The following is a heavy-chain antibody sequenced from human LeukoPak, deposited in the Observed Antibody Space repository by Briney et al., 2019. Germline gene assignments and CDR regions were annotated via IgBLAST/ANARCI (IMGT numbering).Heavy chain of an antibody. Sequence: ASETLSLTCTVSGGSISSGDYYWSWIRQPPGKGLEWIAYMYYSGSTYYNPSLKSRVTMSADASKNQLSLKLSSVTAADTAVYYCARPYYYDSRIDPWGQGILVTVSS. CDR2: MYYSGST. J-gene: IGHJ5*02. V-gene: IGHV4-30-4*01. D-gene: IGHD3-22*01. CDR3: ARPYYYDSRIDP. CDR1: GGSISSGDYY.